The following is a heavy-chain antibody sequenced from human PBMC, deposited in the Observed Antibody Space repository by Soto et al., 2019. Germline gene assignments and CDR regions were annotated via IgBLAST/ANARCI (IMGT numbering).Heavy chain of an antibody. CDR1: GFTFSNYA. CDR3: AKVGSERYSGQHSEY. V-gene: IGHV3-23*01. Sequence: EVQLLESGGGLVQPGGSLRLSCAASGFTFSNYAMNWVRQAPGMGLEWVSTISSSSGSTYYAGSVKGRFSISRDNSKNFLYLQTTSLRGDDTAVYYCAKVGSERYSGQHSEYWCQGTLVTISS. CDR2: ISSSSGST. D-gene: IGHD5-12*01. J-gene: IGHJ4*02.